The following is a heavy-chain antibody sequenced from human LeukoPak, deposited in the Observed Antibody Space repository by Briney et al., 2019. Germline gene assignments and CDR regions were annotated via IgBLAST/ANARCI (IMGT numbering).Heavy chain of an antibody. Sequence: SETLSLTCTVSGGSISSSSYYWGWIRQPPGKGLEWIGSIYYSGSTYYNPSLKSRVTISVDTSKNQFSLKLSSVTAAVTAVYYCARDLSIVAAAGFLGIPWDVWGKGTTVTVSS. CDR2: IYYSGST. CDR1: GGSISSSSYY. D-gene: IGHD6-13*01. J-gene: IGHJ6*04. CDR3: ARDLSIVAAAGFLGIPWDV. V-gene: IGHV4-39*07.